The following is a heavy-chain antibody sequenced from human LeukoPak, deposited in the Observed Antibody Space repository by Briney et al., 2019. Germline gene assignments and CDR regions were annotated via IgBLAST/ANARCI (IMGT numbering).Heavy chain of an antibody. CDR1: GFTFSSYA. D-gene: IGHD6-25*01. CDR3: AKPGGRGIAARGAFDL. J-gene: IGHJ3*01. CDR2: ISGPGVST. Sequence: PSGGSLRLSCAASGFTFSSYAMSWVRQAPGQGLEWVSAISGPGVSTYYTDSVKGRFTISRDNSKNTLFLQMDSLRAEDTAVYYCAKPGGRGIAARGAFDLWGQGTMVTVSS. V-gene: IGHV3-23*01.